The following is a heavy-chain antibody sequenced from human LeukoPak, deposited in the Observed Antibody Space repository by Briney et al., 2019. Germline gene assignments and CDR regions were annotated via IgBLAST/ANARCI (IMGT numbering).Heavy chain of an antibody. CDR1: GGSISSYY. CDR3: ARASPSGAAAEFLDI. J-gene: IGHJ3*02. CDR2: IYTSGST. Sequence: SETLSLTCTVSGGSISSYYWSWIRQPAGKGLEWIGRIYTSGSTNYNPSLKSRVTISVDTSKNQFSLKLSSVTAADTAVYYCARASPSGAAAEFLDIWGQGTMVTVSS. V-gene: IGHV4-4*07. D-gene: IGHD6-13*01.